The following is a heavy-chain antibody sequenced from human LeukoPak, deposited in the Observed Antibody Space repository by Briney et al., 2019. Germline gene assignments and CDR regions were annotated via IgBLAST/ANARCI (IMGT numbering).Heavy chain of an antibody. Sequence: KPSETLSLTCSVSGGSISSYYWSWIRQPPGKGLEWIGSISYSGSTNYNPSLESRVTISVDTSKNQISLKLSSVTAADTAIYYCARSPYSSSWYPFAPWGQGTLVTVSS. V-gene: IGHV4-59*01. J-gene: IGHJ5*02. CDR2: ISYSGST. CDR1: GGSISSYY. D-gene: IGHD6-13*01. CDR3: ARSPYSSSWYPFAP.